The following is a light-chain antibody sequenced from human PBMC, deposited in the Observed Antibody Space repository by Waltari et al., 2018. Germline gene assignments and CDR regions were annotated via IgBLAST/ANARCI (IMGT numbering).Light chain of an antibody. CDR3: QQSYRTPPDT. CDR2: GAA. V-gene: IGKV1-39*01. Sequence: DIQLTQSTSSLPASVGDRVTITCRASQSISYSLNWYQQKPGKAPELLIYGAATLHIGVPSRFSGSGSGTEFTLTISNLQPEDFATYYCQQSYRTPPDTFGQGTKVEIK. J-gene: IGKJ2*01. CDR1: QSISYS.